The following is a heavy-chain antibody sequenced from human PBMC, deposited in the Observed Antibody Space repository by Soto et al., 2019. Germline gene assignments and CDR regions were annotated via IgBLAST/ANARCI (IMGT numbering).Heavy chain of an antibody. J-gene: IGHJ3*02. CDR1: GYTFTSYG. Sequence: ASVKVSCKASGYTFTSYGTSWVRQAPGQGLEWMGWISAYNGNTNYAQKLQGRVTMTTDTSTSTAYMELRSLRSDDTAVYYCARLCYDILTGSPFDIRGQGTMVTVSS. V-gene: IGHV1-18*01. CDR3: ARLCYDILTGSPFDI. D-gene: IGHD3-9*01. CDR2: ISAYNGNT.